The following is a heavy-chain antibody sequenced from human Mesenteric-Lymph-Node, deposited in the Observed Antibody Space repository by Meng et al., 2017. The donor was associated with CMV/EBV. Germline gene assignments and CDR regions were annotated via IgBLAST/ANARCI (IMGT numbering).Heavy chain of an antibody. CDR2: TST. D-gene: IGHD3-3*01. CDR3: APLDYDSWSGSGY. V-gene: IGHV3-23*01. CDR1: GFTFNGYW. Sequence: GESLKISCAASGFTFNGYWMHWVRQAPGKGLEWVSTTSTYYADSVKGRFTISRDNSKNTLYLQMNNLRAEDTAVYYCAPLDYDSWSGSGYWGQGTLVTVSS. J-gene: IGHJ4*02.